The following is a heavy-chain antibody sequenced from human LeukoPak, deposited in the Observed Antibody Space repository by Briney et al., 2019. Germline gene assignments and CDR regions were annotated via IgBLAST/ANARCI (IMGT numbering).Heavy chain of an antibody. CDR2: INPSGGST. CDR1: GYTFTSYY. CDR3: ARNLYGGNSVLDFDY. V-gene: IGHV1-46*01. D-gene: IGHD4-23*01. J-gene: IGHJ4*02. Sequence: GASVKVSCKASGYTFTSYYMHWVRQAPGQGLEWMGIINPSGGSTSYAQKFQGRVTMTTDTSTSTAYMELRSLRSDDTAVYYCARNLYGGNSVLDFDYWGQGTLVTVSS.